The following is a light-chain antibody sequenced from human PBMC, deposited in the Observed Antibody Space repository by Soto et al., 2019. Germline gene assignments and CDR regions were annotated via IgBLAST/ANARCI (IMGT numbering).Light chain of an antibody. V-gene: IGKV1-6*01. Sequence: AIQMTQSPSSLSASVGDRVTITCRASQAIRIELGWYQQKPGNAPKLLIYATSILQSGVPSRFSGIGSGTDFTLTISSLQPEDFATYYCLQDYSYPRTFGQGTKVEIK. J-gene: IGKJ1*01. CDR3: LQDYSYPRT. CDR1: QAIRIE. CDR2: ATS.